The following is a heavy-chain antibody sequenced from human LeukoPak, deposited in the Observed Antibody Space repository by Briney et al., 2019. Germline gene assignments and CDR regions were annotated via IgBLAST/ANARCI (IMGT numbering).Heavy chain of an antibody. V-gene: IGHV3-48*01. CDR3: AKDQVPYCTTDCYGAIDA. D-gene: IGHD2-21*02. CDR1: GFTFSSYS. CDR2: IGSSGSPT. Sequence: GGSLRLSCEASGFTFSSYSMTSVRQAPGKRLEWGSYIGSSGSPTHYADSVKGRFTISRDNAKNSLYLQMNSLTVEDTAVYYCAKDQVPYCTTDCYGAIDAWGQGTLVTVSS. J-gene: IGHJ3*01.